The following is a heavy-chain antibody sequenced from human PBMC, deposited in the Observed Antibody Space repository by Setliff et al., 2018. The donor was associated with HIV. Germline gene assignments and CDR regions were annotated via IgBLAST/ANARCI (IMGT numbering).Heavy chain of an antibody. CDR2: IYTTGST. V-gene: IGHV4-61*09. D-gene: IGHD2-15*01. J-gene: IGHJ6*03. CDR1: GDSTSSDSYY. Sequence: SETLSLTCTVSGDSTSSDSYYWTWIRQPAGKGLEWIGHIYTTGSTTYNPSLKSRVTIAIGASKKHFSLRLNSVTAADTAVYFCAREAAPAARLPNVAGPLPPGYYHYMGFWGQGTMVTVSS. CDR3: AREAAPAARLPNVAGPLPPGYYHYMGF.